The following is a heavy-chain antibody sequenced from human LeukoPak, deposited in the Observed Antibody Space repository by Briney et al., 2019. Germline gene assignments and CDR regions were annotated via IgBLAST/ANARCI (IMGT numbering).Heavy chain of an antibody. CDR3: ARGIVGALLDALDI. D-gene: IGHD1-26*01. CDR2: IRTSGSAT. CDR1: GFTFGSYA. V-gene: IGHV3-23*01. J-gene: IGHJ3*02. Sequence: AGSLRLSCAASGFTFGSYAINWVRQAPGKGLEWVSAIRTSGSATYYVDSVKGRFTISRDDSKNTLFLQMNSLRAEDTAVYYCARGIVGALLDALDIWGQGTSVAVSS.